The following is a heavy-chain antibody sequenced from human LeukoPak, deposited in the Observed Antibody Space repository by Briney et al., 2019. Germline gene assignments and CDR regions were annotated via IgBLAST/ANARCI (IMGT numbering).Heavy chain of an antibody. CDR3: ATAHSSSWYNY. D-gene: IGHD6-13*01. V-gene: IGHV4-39*07. CDR1: GGPISSNSYY. J-gene: IGHJ4*02. Sequence: SETLSLTCTASGGPISSNSYYWGWSRQPPGRGLEWIGSIYYSGSTYYNPSLKSRVTISVDTSKNQFSLKLSSVTAADTAVYYCATAHSSSWYNYWGQGTLVTVSS. CDR2: IYYSGST.